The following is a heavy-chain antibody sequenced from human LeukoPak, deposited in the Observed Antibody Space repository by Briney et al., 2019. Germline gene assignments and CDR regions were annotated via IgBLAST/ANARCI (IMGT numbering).Heavy chain of an antibody. J-gene: IGHJ4*02. D-gene: IGHD3-10*01. Sequence: GASVKVSCKASGYTFTGYYMHWVRQAPGQGLEWMGWINPNSGGTNYAQKFQGRVTMTRDTSTSTAYMELSRLRSDDTAVYYCARRSYGSGSYSFDYWGQGTLVTVSS. CDR2: INPNSGGT. V-gene: IGHV1-2*02. CDR1: GYTFTGYY. CDR3: ARRSYGSGSYSFDY.